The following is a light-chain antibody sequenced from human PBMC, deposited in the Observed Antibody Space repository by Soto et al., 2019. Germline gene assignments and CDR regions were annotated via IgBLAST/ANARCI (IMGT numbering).Light chain of an antibody. CDR2: GAS. J-gene: IGKJ1*01. V-gene: IGKV3-15*01. CDR1: QSVSSN. Sequence: VMPQSPAALSVSPGERATLSCRASQSVSSNLVWYQQNPGQAPRLLIYGASTRVTGIPASFSGSGSGTEFTLTSISLQSEDFAVYSSQQEHNWWTFGEVTKVDIK. CDR3: QQEHNWWT.